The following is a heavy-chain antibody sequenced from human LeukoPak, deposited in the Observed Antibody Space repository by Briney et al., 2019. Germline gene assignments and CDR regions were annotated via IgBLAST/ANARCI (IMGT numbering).Heavy chain of an antibody. J-gene: IGHJ5*02. Sequence: GGSLRLSCAASGFTFSSYAMSWVRQAPGKGLEWVSAISGSGGSTYYADSVKGRFTISGDNSKNTLYLQMNSLRAEDTAVYYCAKIPRITIFGVVLSSWFDPWGQGTLVTVSS. V-gene: IGHV3-23*01. CDR1: GFTFSSYA. CDR3: AKIPRITIFGVVLSSWFDP. D-gene: IGHD3-3*01. CDR2: ISGSGGST.